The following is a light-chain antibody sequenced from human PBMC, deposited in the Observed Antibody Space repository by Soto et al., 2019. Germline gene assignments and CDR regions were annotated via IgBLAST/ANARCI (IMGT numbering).Light chain of an antibody. Sequence: EMVMTQSPATLSLSAGERATVSCRASQSVSSYLAWYQQKPGQAPRLLIYGASTRATGVPDRFSGSGSGTDFTLTISSLQAEDFAVYYCQQYYNFPWTFGQGTKVDI. CDR3: QQYYNFPWT. CDR2: GAS. J-gene: IGKJ1*01. CDR1: QSVSSY. V-gene: IGKV3-15*01.